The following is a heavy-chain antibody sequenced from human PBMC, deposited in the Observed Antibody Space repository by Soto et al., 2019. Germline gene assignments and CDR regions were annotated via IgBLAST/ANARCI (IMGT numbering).Heavy chain of an antibody. CDR2: TYYRSNWYN. CDR3: AREASSSWYVLRGWFDP. D-gene: IGHD6-13*01. CDR1: GDSVSSNSAA. V-gene: IGHV6-1*01. Sequence: SQTLSLTCAISGDSVSSNSAAWNWIRQSPSRGLEWLGRTYYRSNWYNDYAVSVKSRITINPDTSKNQFSLQLDSVTPEDTAVYYCAREASSSWYVLRGWFDPWGQGTLVTVSS. J-gene: IGHJ5*02.